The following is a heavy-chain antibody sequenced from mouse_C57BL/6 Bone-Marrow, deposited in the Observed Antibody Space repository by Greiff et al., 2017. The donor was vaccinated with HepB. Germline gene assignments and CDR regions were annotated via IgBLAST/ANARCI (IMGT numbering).Heavy chain of an antibody. CDR1: GYTFTGYW. Sequence: QVQLQQSGAELLKPGASVKLSCKASGYTFTGYWIEWVKQRPGHGLEWIGEILPGSGSTTYNDKFKGKATFTADTSSNTAYMQLSNLTTEDSAIYYCAREFAYWGQGTLVTVSA. CDR3: AREFAY. V-gene: IGHV1-9*01. J-gene: IGHJ3*01. CDR2: ILPGSGST.